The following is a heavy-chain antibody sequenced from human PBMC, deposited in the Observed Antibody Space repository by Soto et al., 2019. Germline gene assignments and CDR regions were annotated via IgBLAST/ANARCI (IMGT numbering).Heavy chain of an antibody. V-gene: IGHV4-61*01. CDR3: ARAAFSHYYDSSGYFWWFDP. Sequence: SETLSLTCTVSGGSVSSGSYYWSWIRQPPGKGLEWIGYIYYSGSTNYNPSLKSRVTISVDTSKNQFSLKLSSVTAADTAVYYCARAAFSHYYDSSGYFWWFDPWGQGTLVTVSS. CDR2: IYYSGST. J-gene: IGHJ5*02. CDR1: GGSVSSGSYY. D-gene: IGHD3-22*01.